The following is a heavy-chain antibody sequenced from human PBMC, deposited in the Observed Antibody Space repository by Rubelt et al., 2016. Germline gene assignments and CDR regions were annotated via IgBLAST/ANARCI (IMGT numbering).Heavy chain of an antibody. D-gene: IGHD3-22*01. CDR2: IYYSGST. J-gene: IGHJ4*02. CDR1: GGSISSGGYY. Sequence: QVQLQESGPGLVKPSQTLSLTCTVSGGSISSGGYYWSWIRQHPGKGLEWIGYIYYSGSTYYNPSLTSRVTISLDTSKNQFSLKLSSVTAADTAGYYCARGDYDSSGYPDYWGQGTLVTVSS. CDR3: ARGDYDSSGYPDY. V-gene: IGHV4-31*03.